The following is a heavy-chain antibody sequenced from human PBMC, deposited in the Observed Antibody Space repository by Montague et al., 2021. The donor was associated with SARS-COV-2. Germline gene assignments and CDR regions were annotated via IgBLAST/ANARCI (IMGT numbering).Heavy chain of an antibody. CDR1: GDSVAEHRRR. J-gene: IGHJ6*02. V-gene: IGHV6-1*01. D-gene: IGHD3-10*01. Sequence: CAISGDSVAEHRRRWEEHTHEPQSHLQLVCRTYYKKKWFYDYAVSLKSRLTIKPDTSKNQFSLQLNSVTPEDTAVYYCARDIGSAGIYYYYGMDVWGQGTTVTVAS. CDR2: TYYKKKWFY. CDR3: ARDIGSAGIYYYYGMDV.